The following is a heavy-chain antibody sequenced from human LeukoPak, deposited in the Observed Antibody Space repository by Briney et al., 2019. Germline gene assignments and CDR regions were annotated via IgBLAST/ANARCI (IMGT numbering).Heavy chain of an antibody. CDR1: GGSISSYY. CDR2: ISYSGST. J-gene: IGHJ5*02. CDR3: AREGTAGTNLNWFDP. D-gene: IGHD1-1*01. V-gene: IGHV4-59*01. Sequence: SESLSLTCTVSGGSISSYYWSWIRQPPGKGLEWIGYISYSGSTNFNPSLKSRVTISVDTSKNQFSLKLSSVTAADTAVYYCAREGTAGTNLNWFDPWGQGTLVTVAS.